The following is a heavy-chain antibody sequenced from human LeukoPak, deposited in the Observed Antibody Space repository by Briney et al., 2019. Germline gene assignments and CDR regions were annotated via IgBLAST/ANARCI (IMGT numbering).Heavy chain of an antibody. J-gene: IGHJ4*02. V-gene: IGHV3-66*01. D-gene: IGHD3-16*01. CDR2: IYTGGTT. CDR3: ARDVAAPGGVYFDY. Sequence: PGGSLRLSCAASGFTVSSNSMSWVRQAPGKGLVWVSVIYTGGTTYYADSLKGRFTISRDNSKNTLYLQMNSLRAEDTAVYYCARDVAAPGGVYFDYWGQGTLVTVSS. CDR1: GFTVSSNS.